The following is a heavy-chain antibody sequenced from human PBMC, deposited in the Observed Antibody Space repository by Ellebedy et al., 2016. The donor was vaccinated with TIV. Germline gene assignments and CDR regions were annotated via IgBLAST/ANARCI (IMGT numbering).Heavy chain of an antibody. Sequence: SQTLSLTCAISVASVSINNAAWNWIRQSPSRGLEWLGRTYYKSKWYNDYAVSVKSRITINPDTSKNQFSLHLNSLTPEDTAVYYCARSYYAFCGGDSDLDHAFDVWGQGTMVIVSS. D-gene: IGHD2-21*02. V-gene: IGHV6-1*01. CDR2: TYYKSKWYN. CDR3: ARSYYAFCGGDSDLDHAFDV. J-gene: IGHJ3*01. CDR1: VASVSINNAA.